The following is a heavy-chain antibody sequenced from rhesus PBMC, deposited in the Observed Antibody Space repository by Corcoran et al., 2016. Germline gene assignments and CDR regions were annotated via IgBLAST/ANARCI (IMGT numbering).Heavy chain of an antibody. CDR3: ATISGSGSYYDDVFDV. CDR1: GGSISGYY. CDR2: VGGRRGST. Sequence: QVQLHESVPGLVKPSETLSLTCAVSGGSISGYYCNWIRHPPGKGLEWIGYVGGRRGSTNYNPSLKSRVTMSTDTSKNQFALKLSSGTAADTAVYYCATISGSGSYYDDVFDVWGQGLRVTVSS. V-gene: IGHV4-165*02. J-gene: IGHJ3*01. D-gene: IGHD3-16*01.